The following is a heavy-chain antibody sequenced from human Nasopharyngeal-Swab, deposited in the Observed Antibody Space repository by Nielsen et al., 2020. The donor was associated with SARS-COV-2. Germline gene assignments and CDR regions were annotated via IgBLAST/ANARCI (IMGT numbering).Heavy chain of an antibody. CDR3: ARDGVTYYYYDSSGYRDDAFDI. CDR2: IYSGGST. Sequence: GESLKISCAASGFTVSSNYMSWVRQAPGKGLEWVSVIYSGGSTYYADSVKGRFTISRRNSKNTLYLQMNSLRAEDTAVYYCARDGVTYYYYDSSGYRDDAFDIWGQGTMVTVSS. CDR1: GFTVSSNY. V-gene: IGHV3-53*01. D-gene: IGHD3-22*01. J-gene: IGHJ3*02.